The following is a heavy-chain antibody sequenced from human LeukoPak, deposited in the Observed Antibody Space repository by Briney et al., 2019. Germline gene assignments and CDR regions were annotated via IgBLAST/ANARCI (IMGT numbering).Heavy chain of an antibody. CDR3: ARTPSSWYLNWFDP. J-gene: IGHJ5*02. D-gene: IGHD6-13*01. CDR2: ISAYNGNT. Sequence: ASVKVSCKASGYTFTSYGISWVRQAPGQGLEWMGWISAYNGNTNYAQKLQGRVTMTTDTSTSTAYMELRSLRSEDTAVYYCARTPSSWYLNWFDPWGQGTLVTVSS. CDR1: GYTFTSYG. V-gene: IGHV1-18*01.